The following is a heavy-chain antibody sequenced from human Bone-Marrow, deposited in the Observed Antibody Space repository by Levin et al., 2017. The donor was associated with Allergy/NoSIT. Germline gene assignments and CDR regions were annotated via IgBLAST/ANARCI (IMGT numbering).Heavy chain of an antibody. D-gene: IGHD3-22*01. CDR3: VRDSIGEASGSFDF. J-gene: IGHJ4*02. V-gene: IGHV1-69*06. CDR1: FIFFLPSF. Sequence: SVKVSFPSSFIFFLPSFLLFFLPFPFPGPECMGGIVPLFGTSNYAQKWQGRLTITADTSTSTAYMELSSLATEDTAVYYCVRDSIGEASGSFDFWGQGTPVTVSS. CDR2: IVPLFGTS.